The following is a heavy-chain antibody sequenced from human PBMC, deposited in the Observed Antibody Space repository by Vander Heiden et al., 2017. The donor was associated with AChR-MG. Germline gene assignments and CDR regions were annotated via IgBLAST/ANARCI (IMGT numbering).Heavy chain of an antibody. CDR2: IIPIFGTA. J-gene: IGHJ3*02. CDR3: AGGLAKGAIPDAWFAFDI. CDR1: GGTFSSHA. V-gene: IGHV1-69*01. D-gene: IGHD2-2*02. Sequence: QVQLVQSGAEATKPGSPVKVSCKASGGTFSSHAISWGRQAPGQGLEWMGGIIPIFGTANYAQKFQGRVTITADESTSTAYMELSSLRSEDTAVYCCAGGLAKGAIPDAWFAFDIWGRGTMVTLSS.